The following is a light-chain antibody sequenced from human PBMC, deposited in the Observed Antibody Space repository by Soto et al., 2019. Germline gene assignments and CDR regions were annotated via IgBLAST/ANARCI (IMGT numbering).Light chain of an antibody. V-gene: IGLV1-51*01. CDR1: SSNIGNNY. CDR2: DNN. CDR3: GTWDSSLSTVI. Sequence: QSVLTQPPSVSAAPGQKVTISCSGSSSNIGNNYVSWYQQLPGTAPTLLIFDNNKRPSGIPDRFSGSKSGTSATLGITGLQTGDEADYYCGTWDSSLSTVIFGGGTKVTV. J-gene: IGLJ2*01.